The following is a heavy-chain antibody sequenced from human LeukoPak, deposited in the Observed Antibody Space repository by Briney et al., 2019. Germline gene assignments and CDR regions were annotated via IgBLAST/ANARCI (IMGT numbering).Heavy chain of an antibody. Sequence: SETLSLTCAVSGGSISSSHWWSWVRQSPGKGLEWIGEIYHSGNTYYNPSLKSRVTISVDTSKNQFSLTLSSVTAADTAVYYCARVARCTSCFDVDYWGQGTLVAVSS. CDR1: GGSISSSHW. J-gene: IGHJ4*02. CDR3: ARVARCTSCFDVDY. CDR2: IYHSGNT. V-gene: IGHV4-4*02. D-gene: IGHD2-2*01.